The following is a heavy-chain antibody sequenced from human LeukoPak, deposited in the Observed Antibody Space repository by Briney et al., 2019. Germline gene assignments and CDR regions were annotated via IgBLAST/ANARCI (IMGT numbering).Heavy chain of an antibody. D-gene: IGHD3-3*01. V-gene: IGHV1-8*01. CDR1: GYTFTSYD. CDR2: MNPNSGNT. J-gene: IGHJ6*02. CDR3: ARGRAVFGVVKSYYYYGMDV. Sequence: ASVKVSCKASGYTFTSYDIIWVRQATGQGLEWMGWMNPNSGNTGYAQKFQGRVTMTRNTSISTAYMELSSLRSEDTAVYYCARGRAVFGVVKSYYYYGMDVWGQGTTVTVSS.